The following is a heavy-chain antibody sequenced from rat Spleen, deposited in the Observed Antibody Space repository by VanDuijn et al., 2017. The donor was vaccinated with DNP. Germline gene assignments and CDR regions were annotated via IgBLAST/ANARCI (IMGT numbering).Heavy chain of an antibody. Sequence: EVRLVESGGGLVQPGRSLRLSCAASGFTFSDYYMAWVRQAPTKGLEWVAYISYDGASTYYGDSVRGRFTISRDNAKSTLSLQMNSLRSEDMATYYCARPMDYYSGGFAYWGQGTLVTVSS. V-gene: IGHV5-22*01. D-gene: IGHD1-1*01. J-gene: IGHJ3*01. CDR3: ARPMDYYSGGFAY. CDR2: ISYDGAST. CDR1: GFTFSDYY.